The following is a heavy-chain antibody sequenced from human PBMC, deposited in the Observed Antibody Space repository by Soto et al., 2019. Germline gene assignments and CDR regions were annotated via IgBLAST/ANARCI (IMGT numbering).Heavy chain of an antibody. D-gene: IGHD3-3*01. Sequence: ASVKVSCKASGYTFSSYDINWVRQATGQGLEWVGWMNPNNGEAGYAQKFQGRVTMTRDTSIRTAYLELTSLRSDDTAVYYCAKGYYCISTSCHRLRYWGQGTLVNVSS. CDR3: AKGYYCISTSCHRLRY. CDR2: MNPNNGEA. CDR1: GYTFSSYD. V-gene: IGHV1-8*01. J-gene: IGHJ4*02.